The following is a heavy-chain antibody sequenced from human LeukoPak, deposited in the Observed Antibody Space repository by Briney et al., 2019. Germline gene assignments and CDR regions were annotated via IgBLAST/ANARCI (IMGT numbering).Heavy chain of an antibody. D-gene: IGHD3-16*02. CDR1: GFNFTGYW. Sequence: GGSLRLSCAGSGFNFTGYWMHWVRQAPGKGLEWISRLYSDGRSLTYADSVMGRFTISRDNAKNMLYLQMNSLRAEDTAVYYCARVIAFRGYMDVWGKGTTVTVSS. CDR3: ARVIAFRGYMDV. V-gene: IGHV3-74*03. J-gene: IGHJ6*03. CDR2: LYSDGRSL.